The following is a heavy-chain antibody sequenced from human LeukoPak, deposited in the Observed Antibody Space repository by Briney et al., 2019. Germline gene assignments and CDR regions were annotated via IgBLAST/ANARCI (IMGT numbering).Heavy chain of an antibody. CDR1: GGSISSTNYY. CDR3: APTRVTSSWYWFDP. D-gene: IGHD6-13*01. J-gene: IGHJ5*02. Sequence: SETLSLTCTVSGGSISSTNYYWGWIRQPPGKGLEWIGNIYYSGDTYYNPSLKSRVTISVDTSKNQFSLKLSSVTAADTAVYYCAPTRVTSSWYWFDPWGQGTLVTVSS. V-gene: IGHV4-39*01. CDR2: IYYSGDT.